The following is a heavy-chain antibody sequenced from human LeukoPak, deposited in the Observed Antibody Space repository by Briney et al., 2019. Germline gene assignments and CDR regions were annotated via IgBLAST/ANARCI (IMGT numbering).Heavy chain of an antibody. J-gene: IGHJ4*02. Sequence: PGGSLRLSCAASGFTFSNYAMSWVRQAPGKGLEWVSSISSRSSYIYYADSVKGRFTISRDNAKNSLYLQMNGLRAEDTAVYYCARDADNYSGSGSFYHWGQGTLVTVSS. CDR1: GFTFSNYA. V-gene: IGHV3-21*01. D-gene: IGHD3-10*01. CDR2: ISSRSSYI. CDR3: ARDADNYSGSGSFYH.